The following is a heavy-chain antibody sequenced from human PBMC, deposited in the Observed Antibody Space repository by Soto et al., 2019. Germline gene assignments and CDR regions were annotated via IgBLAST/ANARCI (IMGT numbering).Heavy chain of an antibody. J-gene: IGHJ3*02. CDR2: ITYDGSKQ. V-gene: IGHV3-30-3*01. CDR3: ARLFGGYYGSSGNDASDI. Sequence: GGSLRLSCAASAFTFSSYAIHWVRQAPGKGLEWVAVITYDGSKQYYADSVKGRFTVSRDNSKNTVYLQMNRLRAAETAVYYFARLFGGYYGSSGNDASDIWGQGTLVT. CDR1: AFTFSSYA. D-gene: IGHD3-22*01.